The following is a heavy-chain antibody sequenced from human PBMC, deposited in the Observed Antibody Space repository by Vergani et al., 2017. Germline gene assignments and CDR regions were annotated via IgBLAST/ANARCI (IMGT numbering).Heavy chain of an antibody. Sequence: QVQLVETGGGVVQPGGSLRLYCATSGFRFSSYGMNWVRQAPGKGLEWVVGISFDGTNEYYPDLVKGRFTISRDIAKNTLYLQVRSLRLEDTGVYHCVRDRGLCAGGRCYTEAWDYWGQGTPVTVSS. V-gene: IGHV3-30*03. CDR1: GFRFSSYG. D-gene: IGHD2-2*02. J-gene: IGHJ4*02. CDR2: ISFDGTNE. CDR3: VRDRGLCAGGRCYTEAWDY.